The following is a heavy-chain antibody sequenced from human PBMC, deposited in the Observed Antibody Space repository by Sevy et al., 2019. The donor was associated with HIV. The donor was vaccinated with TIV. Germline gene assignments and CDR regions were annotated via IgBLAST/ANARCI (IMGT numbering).Heavy chain of an antibody. CDR1: GFTFSSYG. D-gene: IGHD6-6*01. V-gene: IGHV3-30*02. CDR3: AKGSSYFDN. J-gene: IGHJ4*02. CDR2: IRYDGGNK. Sequence: GGSLRLSCAASGFTFSSYGMQWVRQAPGKGLEWVSFIRYDGGNKDYADSVKGRFTISRDNSKNMLYLQMNSLRAEDTAVYYCAKGSSYFDNLGQGTLVTVSS.